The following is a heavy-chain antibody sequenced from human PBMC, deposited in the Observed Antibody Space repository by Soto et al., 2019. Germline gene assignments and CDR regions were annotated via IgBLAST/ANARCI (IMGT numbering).Heavy chain of an antibody. Sequence: PGGSLRLSCAASGFTFSSYSMNWVRQAPGKGLEWVSYISSSSSTIYYADSVKGRFTISRDNAKNSLYLQMNSLRAEDTAVYCCARDRPSIAAREASFDYWGQGTLVTVSS. CDR3: ARDRPSIAAREASFDY. V-gene: IGHV3-48*01. CDR2: ISSSSSTI. D-gene: IGHD6-6*01. CDR1: GFTFSSYS. J-gene: IGHJ4*02.